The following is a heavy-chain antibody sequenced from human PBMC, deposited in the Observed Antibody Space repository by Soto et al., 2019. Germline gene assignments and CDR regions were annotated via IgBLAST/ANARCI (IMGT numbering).Heavy chain of an antibody. CDR3: SRDVGIHDAFDI. D-gene: IGHD5-18*01. Sequence: QVRLHESGPGLVKPSETLSLTCSVPPDSFNDYYWSWIRQPPGKGLEWFGSIYHTGNTNYNPSLESRVSISVDRSMIQFSLSLSSVTAADTAVYYCSRDVGIHDAFDIWGQGTLVTVSS. CDR1: PDSFNDYY. J-gene: IGHJ3*02. V-gene: IGHV4-59*13. CDR2: IYHTGNT.